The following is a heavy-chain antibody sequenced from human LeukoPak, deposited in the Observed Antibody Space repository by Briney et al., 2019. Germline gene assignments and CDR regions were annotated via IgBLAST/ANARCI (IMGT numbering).Heavy chain of an antibody. Sequence: CXXSXXSMSAYQWSWVRQSPEKGLEWIGCINTKGETSYNPSLKSRVTTSVDTSKSQFSLRLTSVTAADTAVYYCATSNDAKIAPFDHWGQGAPVTVSS. CDR1: XXSMSAYQ. CDR3: ATSNDAKIAPFDH. J-gene: IGHJ4*02. CDR2: INTKGET. V-gene: IGHV4-4*09. D-gene: IGHD2-21*01.